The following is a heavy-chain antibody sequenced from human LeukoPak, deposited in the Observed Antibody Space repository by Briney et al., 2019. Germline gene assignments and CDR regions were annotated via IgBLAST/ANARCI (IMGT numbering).Heavy chain of an antibody. CDR3: ARRRLANKKYYYYYYGLDV. J-gene: IGHJ6*02. CDR2: IYPGDSDT. Sequence: GESLRISCKGSGYGFANYFIAWVRQMPGKGLEWMGIIYPGDSDTRYSPSFQGQVTISADKSINTAYLQWSSLKASDTAMYYCARRRLANKKYYYYYYGLDVWGQGTTVTVSS. CDR1: GYGFANYF. V-gene: IGHV5-51*01. D-gene: IGHD3-9*01.